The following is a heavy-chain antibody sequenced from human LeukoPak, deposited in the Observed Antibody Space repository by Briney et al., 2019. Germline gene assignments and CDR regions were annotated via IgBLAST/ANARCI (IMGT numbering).Heavy chain of an antibody. CDR3: ARAWEGRGFYFDY. CDR1: GYSISSGYY. V-gene: IGHV4-38-2*02. Sequence: SETLSLTCTVSGYSISSGYYWGWIRQPPGKGLEWIGSIYTSGSTNYNPSLKSRVTMSVDTSKNQFSLKLSSVTAADTAVYYCARAWEGRGFYFDYWGQGTLVTVSS. D-gene: IGHD1-26*01. CDR2: IYTSGST. J-gene: IGHJ4*02.